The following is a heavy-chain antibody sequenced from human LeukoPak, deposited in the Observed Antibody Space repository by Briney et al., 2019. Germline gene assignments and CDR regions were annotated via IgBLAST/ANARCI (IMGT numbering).Heavy chain of an antibody. CDR1: GFTFSSYG. Sequence: GGSLRLSCAASGFTFSSYGMSWVRQAPGKGLERVSAISGSGGSTYYADSVKGRFTISRDNSKNTLYLQMNSLRAEDTAVYYCAKDRRYYYGSGSYYPPCFDYWGQGTLVTVSS. CDR2: ISGSGGST. D-gene: IGHD3-10*01. CDR3: AKDRRYYYGSGSYYPPCFDY. V-gene: IGHV3-23*01. J-gene: IGHJ4*02.